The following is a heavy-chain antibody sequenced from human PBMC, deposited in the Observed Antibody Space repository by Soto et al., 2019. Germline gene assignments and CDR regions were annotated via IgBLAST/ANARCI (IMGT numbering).Heavy chain of an antibody. CDR2: INPILSMS. CDR3: ASSYGSGYRAFDY. CDR1: GDTFTFYS. V-gene: IGHV1-69*02. J-gene: IGHJ4*02. D-gene: IGHD3-10*01. Sequence: QVQLVQSGAEVKRPGSSVKVSCKASGDTFTFYSINWVRQAPGLGLEWMGRINPILSMSNYAQRFQGRVTXTXDXPTSTAYMELSSLRSEDTATYYCASSYGSGYRAFDYWGQGALVTVSS.